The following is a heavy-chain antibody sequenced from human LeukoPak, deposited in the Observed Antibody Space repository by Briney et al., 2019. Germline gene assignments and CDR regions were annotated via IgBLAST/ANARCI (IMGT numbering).Heavy chain of an antibody. V-gene: IGHV5-51*01. CDR2: IYPADSDT. CDR1: GYSFTSYW. CDR3: TRRGLTSFASVKRGFDY. Sequence: GESLKISCKASGYSFTSYWIAWVRQMPGKGLEWMGIIYPADSDTRYSPSFEGQVTISVDLSLTTAFLQWSSLKASDTATYYCTRRGLTSFASVKRGFDYWGQGALVTVSS. D-gene: IGHD3-16*01. J-gene: IGHJ4*02.